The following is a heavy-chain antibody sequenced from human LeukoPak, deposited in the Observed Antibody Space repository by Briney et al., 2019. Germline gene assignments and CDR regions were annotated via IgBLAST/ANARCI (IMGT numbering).Heavy chain of an antibody. CDR1: GGSISRSSYF. Sequence: SETLSLTCTVSGGSISRSSYFWGWIRQPPGEGLEWIGSMYYSGSTYYNPSLKSRLTISADTSNNHFSLKLSSVTAADTAVYYCARTWYSSGRRPYDYWGQGTLVTVSS. CDR2: MYYSGST. D-gene: IGHD6-19*01. J-gene: IGHJ4*02. V-gene: IGHV4-39*01. CDR3: ARTWYSSGRRPYDY.